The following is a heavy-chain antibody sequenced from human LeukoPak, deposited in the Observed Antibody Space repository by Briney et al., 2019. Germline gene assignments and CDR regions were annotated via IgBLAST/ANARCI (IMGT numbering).Heavy chain of an antibody. D-gene: IGHD6-19*01. CDR3: ARGMDSSGWIDYYYYGMDV. CDR1: GFTVSSNY. J-gene: IGHJ6*02. V-gene: IGHV3-53*01. Sequence: GGSLRLSCAASGFTVSSNYMSWVRQAPGKGLERVSVIYSGGSTYYADSVKGRFTVSRDNSKNTLYLQMNSLRAEDTAVYYCARGMDSSGWIDYYYYGMDVWGQGTTVTVSS. CDR2: IYSGGST.